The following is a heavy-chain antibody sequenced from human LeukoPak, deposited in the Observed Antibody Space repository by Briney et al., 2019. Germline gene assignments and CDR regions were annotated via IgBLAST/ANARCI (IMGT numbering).Heavy chain of an antibody. V-gene: IGHV3-20*04. Sequence: GGSLRLSCAASGFTFSSYSMNWVRQAPGKGLEWVSGINWNGGSTGYADSVKGRFTISRDNAKNSLYLQMNSLRAEDTAVYYCARGGGYSYGSFDYWGQGTLVTVSS. CDR1: GFTFSSYS. J-gene: IGHJ4*02. D-gene: IGHD5-18*01. CDR2: INWNGGST. CDR3: ARGGGYSYGSFDY.